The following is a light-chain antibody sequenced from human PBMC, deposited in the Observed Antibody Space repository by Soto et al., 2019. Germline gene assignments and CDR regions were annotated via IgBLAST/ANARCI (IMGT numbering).Light chain of an antibody. V-gene: IGLV2-8*01. J-gene: IGLJ1*01. CDR1: SSDVGGYNY. Sequence: QSALTQPPSASGSPGQSVTISCTGTSSDVGGYNYVSWHQQHPGKAPKLIIYDVTKRPSGVPDRFSGSKSGYTASLTVSGLQAEDEADYYCSSYTSSSTLYVFGTGTKVTVL. CDR3: SSYTSSSTLYV. CDR2: DVT.